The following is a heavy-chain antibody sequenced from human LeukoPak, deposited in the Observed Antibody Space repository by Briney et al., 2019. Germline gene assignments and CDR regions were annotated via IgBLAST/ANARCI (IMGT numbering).Heavy chain of an antibody. CDR1: GGSISSSSYY. D-gene: IGHD5-24*01. CDR2: IYYSGST. CDR3: ARLCVTPLHRERIDP. J-gene: IGHJ5*02. Sequence: SETLSLTCTVSGGSISSSSYYWGWIRQPPGRGLEWIGSIYYSGSTYYNPSLKSRVTISVDTSKNQFSLKLSSVTAADTAVYYCARLCVTPLHRERIDPWGQGTLVTVSS. V-gene: IGHV4-39*01.